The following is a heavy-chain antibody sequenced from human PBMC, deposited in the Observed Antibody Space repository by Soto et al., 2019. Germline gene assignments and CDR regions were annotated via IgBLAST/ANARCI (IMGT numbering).Heavy chain of an antibody. Sequence: SEPLSLTCTVSGGSISSYYWSWIRQPPGKGLEWIGYIYYSGSTNYNPSLKSRVTISVDTSKNQFSLKLSSVTAADTAVYYCARGGVDYSNYKGFDYWGQGTLVTVSS. J-gene: IGHJ4*02. CDR3: ARGGVDYSNYKGFDY. D-gene: IGHD4-4*01. V-gene: IGHV4-59*01. CDR1: GGSISSYY. CDR2: IYYSGST.